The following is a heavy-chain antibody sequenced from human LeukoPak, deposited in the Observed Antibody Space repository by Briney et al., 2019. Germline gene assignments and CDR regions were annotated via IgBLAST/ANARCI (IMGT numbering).Heavy chain of an antibody. CDR2: ISGSGANT. Sequence: PGGSLRLSCAASGVTFSTYAMSWLPQAPGKGREWVSTISGSGANTYYADSVSGPFTISRENPKNTLYLHMAGQSAEDTAVYYCAKERAGYTNPYYFDYGGQGTLVTVSS. J-gene: IGHJ4*02. D-gene: IGHD2-2*02. V-gene: IGHV3-23*01. CDR1: GVTFSTYA. CDR3: AKERAGYTNPYYFDY.